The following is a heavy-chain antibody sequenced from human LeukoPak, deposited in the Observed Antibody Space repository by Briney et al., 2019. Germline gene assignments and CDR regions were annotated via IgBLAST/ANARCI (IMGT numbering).Heavy chain of an antibody. CDR1: GGSISSSSYY. Sequence: PSETLSLTCTVSGGSISSSSYYWGWIRQPPGKGLEWIGSIYYSGSTYYNPSLKSRVTISVDTSKNQFSLKLSSVTAADTAVYYCARQVHMVRGVIDYWGQGTLVTVSS. D-gene: IGHD3-10*01. V-gene: IGHV4-39*01. J-gene: IGHJ4*02. CDR2: IYYSGST. CDR3: ARQVHMVRGVIDY.